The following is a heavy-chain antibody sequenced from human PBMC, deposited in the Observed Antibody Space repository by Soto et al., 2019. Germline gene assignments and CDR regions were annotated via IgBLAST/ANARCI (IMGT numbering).Heavy chain of an antibody. D-gene: IGHD6-19*01. J-gene: IGHJ6*02. CDR2: ISYDGSNK. Sequence: QVQLVESGGGVVQPGRSLRLSCAASGFTFSSYGMHWVRQAPGKGLEWVAVISYDGSNKYYADSVKGRFTISRDNSKNTLYLQMNSLRAEDTAVYYCAKDWDSSGWYSFDYYYGMDVWGQGTTVTVSS. V-gene: IGHV3-30*18. CDR3: AKDWDSSGWYSFDYYYGMDV. CDR1: GFTFSSYG.